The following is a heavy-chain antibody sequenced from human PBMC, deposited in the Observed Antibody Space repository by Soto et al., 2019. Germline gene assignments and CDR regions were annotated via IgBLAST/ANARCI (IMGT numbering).Heavy chain of an antibody. Sequence: TLSLTCTVSGGSISSGGYYWTWIRQHPGKGLEWIGYIYYSGSAYYNPSLKSRIMISGDTSKNQFSLKLSSVTAADTAVYYCARASSSSAYHHHYYYGMDVWGQGTTVTVSS. J-gene: IGHJ6*02. CDR1: GGSISSGGYY. CDR3: ARASSSSAYHHHYYYGMDV. V-gene: IGHV4-31*02. CDR2: IYYSGSA. D-gene: IGHD3-22*01.